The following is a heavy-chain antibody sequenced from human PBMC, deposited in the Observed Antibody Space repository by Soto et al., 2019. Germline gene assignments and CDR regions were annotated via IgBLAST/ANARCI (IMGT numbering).Heavy chain of an antibody. Sequence: SETLSLTCAAYGGSFSGYYWSWIRQPPGKGLEWIGEINHSGSTNYNPSLKSRVTISVDTSKNQFSLKLSSVTAADTAVYYCAREDIGTTYYFDYWGQGTLVTVSS. J-gene: IGHJ4*02. CDR3: AREDIGTTYYFDY. CDR1: GGSFSGYY. V-gene: IGHV4-34*09. D-gene: IGHD1-1*01. CDR2: INHSGST.